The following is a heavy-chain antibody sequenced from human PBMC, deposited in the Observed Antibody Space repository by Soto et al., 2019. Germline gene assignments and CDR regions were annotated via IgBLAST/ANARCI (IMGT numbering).Heavy chain of an antibody. CDR3: ARGRRLITMVRGVSPWFDP. D-gene: IGHD3-10*01. CDR2: INHSGST. J-gene: IGHJ5*02. CDR1: GGSFSGYY. Sequence: SETLSLTCAVYGGSFSGYYWSWIRQPPGKGLEWIGEINHSGSTNYNPSLKSRVTISVDTSKNQFSLKLSSATAADTAVYYCARGRRLITMVRGVSPWFDPWGQGTLVTVSS. V-gene: IGHV4-34*01.